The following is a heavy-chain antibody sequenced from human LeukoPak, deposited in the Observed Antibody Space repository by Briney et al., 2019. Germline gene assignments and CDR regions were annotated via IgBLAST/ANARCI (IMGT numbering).Heavy chain of an antibody. J-gene: IGHJ6*03. CDR3: ARDLGTLRYFDWLSYYYYMDV. D-gene: IGHD3-9*01. CDR2: INWNGGST. CDR1: GFTFDDYG. V-gene: IGHV3-20*01. Sequence: GGSLRLSCAASGFTFDDYGMSWVRQAPGKGLEWVSGINWNGGSTGYADSVKGRFTISRDNAKNSLYLQMNSLRAEDTALYHCARDLGTLRYFDWLSYYYYMDVWGKGTTVTISS.